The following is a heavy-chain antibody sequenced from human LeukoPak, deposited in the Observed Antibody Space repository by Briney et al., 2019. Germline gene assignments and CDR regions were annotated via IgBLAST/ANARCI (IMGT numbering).Heavy chain of an antibody. CDR3: ARYYYHHSGNSPEYDAFDI. CDR1: GGSISSYF. D-gene: IGHD1-26*01. V-gene: IGHV4-59*01. CDR2: IYYSGST. J-gene: IGHJ3*02. Sequence: SETLSLTCTVSGGSISSYFWSWIRQSPEKGLEWIGYIYYSGSTSYNPSLGSRVTISIDTSKNQFSLKLSSVTAADTAVYYCARYYYHHSGNSPEYDAFDIWGQGTMVTVSS.